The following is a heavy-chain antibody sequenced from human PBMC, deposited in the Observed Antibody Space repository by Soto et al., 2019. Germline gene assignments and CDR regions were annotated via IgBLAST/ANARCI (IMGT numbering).Heavy chain of an antibody. Sequence: QVQLVQSGAEVKKPGSSVKVSCKASGGTFSSYAISWVRQAPGQGLEWMGGIIPIFGTANYAQKFQGRVTITADESTSTAYRELSSLRSEDTAVYYCASESSSSWYAGFDYWGQGTLVTVSS. CDR2: IIPIFGTA. V-gene: IGHV1-69*12. CDR3: ASESSSSWYAGFDY. D-gene: IGHD6-13*01. J-gene: IGHJ4*02. CDR1: GGTFSSYA.